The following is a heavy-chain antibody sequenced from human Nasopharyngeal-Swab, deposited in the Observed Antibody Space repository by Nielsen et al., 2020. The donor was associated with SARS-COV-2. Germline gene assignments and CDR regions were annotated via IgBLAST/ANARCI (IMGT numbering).Heavy chain of an antibody. CDR2: IWYDGSNK. Sequence: GESLKISCAASGFTFSSYGMHWVRQAPGKGLEWVAVIWYDGSNKYYADSVKGRFTISRDNSKNTLYLQMNSLRAEDTAVYYCARVRFDWPYVADAFDIWGQGTMVTASS. CDR3: ARVRFDWPYVADAFDI. V-gene: IGHV3-33*01. J-gene: IGHJ3*02. CDR1: GFTFSSYG. D-gene: IGHD3-9*01.